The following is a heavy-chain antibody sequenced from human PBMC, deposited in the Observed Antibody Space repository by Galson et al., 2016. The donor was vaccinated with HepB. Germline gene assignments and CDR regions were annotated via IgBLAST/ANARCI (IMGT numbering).Heavy chain of an antibody. Sequence: SVKVSCKASGYTFTSYGITWVRQAPGQGLEWMGWISAYNGNTNYAQKLQGRVTMTTDTSTSTAYMELGSLRSDDTAVYYCARDLMLATTKLGIDYWGQGTLVTVSS. V-gene: IGHV1-18*01. D-gene: IGHD5-12*01. J-gene: IGHJ4*02. CDR3: ARDLMLATTKLGIDY. CDR2: ISAYNGNT. CDR1: GYTFTSYG.